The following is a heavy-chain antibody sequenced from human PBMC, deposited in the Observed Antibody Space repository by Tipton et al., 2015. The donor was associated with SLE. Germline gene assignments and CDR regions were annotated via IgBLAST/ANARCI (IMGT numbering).Heavy chain of an antibody. D-gene: IGHD4-23*01. CDR2: ISSSGSTI. Sequence: SLRLSCAASGFTFSSYEMNWVRQAPGKGLEWVSYISSSGSTIYYADSVKGRFTISRDNAKNSLYLQMNSLRAEDTAVYYCARDGYGGNSRSFDLWGRGTLVTVSS. J-gene: IGHJ2*01. CDR3: ARDGYGGNSRSFDL. CDR1: GFTFSSYE. V-gene: IGHV3-48*03.